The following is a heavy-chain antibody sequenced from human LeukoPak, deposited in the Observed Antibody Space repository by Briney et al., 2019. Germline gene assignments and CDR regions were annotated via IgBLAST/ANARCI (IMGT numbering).Heavy chain of an antibody. D-gene: IGHD5-12*01. CDR2: INQDGSKE. CDR1: GFTFRSYS. J-gene: IGHJ4*02. V-gene: IGHV3-7*01. Sequence: PGGSLRLSCAASGFTFRSYSMNWVRQAPGKGLEWVAQINQDGSKEYYIDSVKARFSISRDNARNSLSLQMNSLRAEDTAVYYCVRDGGVSGYDLLDYWGQGTLVTVSS. CDR3: VRDGGVSGYDLLDY.